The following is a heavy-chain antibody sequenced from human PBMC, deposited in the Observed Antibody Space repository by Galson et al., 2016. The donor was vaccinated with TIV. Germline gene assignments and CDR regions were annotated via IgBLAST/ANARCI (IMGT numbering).Heavy chain of an antibody. CDR3: TRRKNYGGDAFDL. J-gene: IGHJ3*01. CDR2: IVGTGGTT. D-gene: IGHD4-23*01. CDR1: GFTFSSYA. V-gene: IGHV3-23*01. Sequence: SLRLPCAASGFTFSSYAMHWVRQAPGKGLEWVSGIVGTGGTTYYADSVKGRFSISRDNSKNTLYLQMNSLRGEDTALYYCTRRKNYGGDAFDLWGQGTLVTVSS.